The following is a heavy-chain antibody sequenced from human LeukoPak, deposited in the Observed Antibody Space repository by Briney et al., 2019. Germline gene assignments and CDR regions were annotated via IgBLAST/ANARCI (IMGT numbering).Heavy chain of an antibody. D-gene: IGHD2-2*01. CDR2: ISAYNGNT. V-gene: IGHV1-18*01. J-gene: IGHJ4*02. CDR3: ARASPWYQLLWDYYFDY. CDR1: GYTFTSYG. Sequence: ASVKVSCKASGYTFTSYGMSWVRQAPGQGLEWMGWISAYNGNTNYAQKLQGRVTMTTDTSTSTAYMELRSLRSDDTAVYYCARASPWYQLLWDYYFDYWGQGTLVTVSS.